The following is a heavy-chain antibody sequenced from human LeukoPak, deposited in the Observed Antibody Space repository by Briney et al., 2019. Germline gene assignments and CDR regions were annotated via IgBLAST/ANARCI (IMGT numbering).Heavy chain of an antibody. J-gene: IGHJ4*02. CDR1: GFTFSDYY. CDR3: AWEVAVGIGAYNY. CDR2: ISSSGSTI. Sequence: GGCLRLSCAASGFTFSDYYMSWVRQAPGKGLEWVSYISSSGSTIYYADSVKGRFTISRDNAKHSLYLQMNSLRAEDTGVYYCAWEVAVGIGAYNYWGQGTLVTVAS. V-gene: IGHV3-11*01. D-gene: IGHD6-13*01.